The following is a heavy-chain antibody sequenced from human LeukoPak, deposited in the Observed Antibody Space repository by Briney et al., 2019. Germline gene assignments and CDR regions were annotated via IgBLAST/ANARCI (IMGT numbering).Heavy chain of an antibody. CDR2: IIPIFGTA. CDR3: ARERVTNIHFEAFDI. V-gene: IGHV1-69*13. J-gene: IGHJ3*02. D-gene: IGHD4-17*01. CDR1: GGTFSSYA. Sequence: SVKVSCKASGGTFSSYAISWVRQAPGQGLEWMGGIIPIFGTANYAQKFQGRVTITADESTSTAYMELSSLRSEDTAVYYCARERVTNIHFEAFDIWGQGTMVTVSS.